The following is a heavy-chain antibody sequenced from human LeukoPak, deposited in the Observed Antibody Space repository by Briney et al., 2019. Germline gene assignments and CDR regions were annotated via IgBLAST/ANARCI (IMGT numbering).Heavy chain of an antibody. D-gene: IGHD4-17*01. CDR3: AHYGDTTGGHPFYIDL. CDR2: IYYSGST. CDR1: GGSMSSYY. Sequence: SETLSLICTVSGGSMSSYYWSWIRQPPGKGLEWIGCIYYSGSTNYNPSLKSRVPLSVDTSKNQFSLKLTSLTAADTAVYYCAHYGDTTGGHPFYIDLWGQGTTVTVSS. V-gene: IGHV4-59*08. J-gene: IGHJ6*01.